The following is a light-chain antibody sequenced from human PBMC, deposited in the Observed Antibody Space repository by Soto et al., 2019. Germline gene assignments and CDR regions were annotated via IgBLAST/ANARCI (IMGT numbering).Light chain of an antibody. CDR1: QDISNF. V-gene: IGKV1-33*01. Sequence: DIQMTQSPSSLSASIGDRVAITCQASQDISNFLNWYQHKPGKAPKLLTYDAPDLETGVPSRFSGSGSGTDFTFTITNLQPEDVATYYCQQYDSLPFTFGPGTKVDIK. J-gene: IGKJ3*01. CDR3: QQYDSLPFT. CDR2: DAP.